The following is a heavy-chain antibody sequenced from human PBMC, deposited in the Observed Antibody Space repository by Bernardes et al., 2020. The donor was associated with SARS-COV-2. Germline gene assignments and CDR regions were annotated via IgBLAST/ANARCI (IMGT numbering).Heavy chain of an antibody. CDR3: ARERGGGYFDS. Sequence: GGSLRLSCAASGFTFSNFYMSWFRLAPGKGLEWVSYITSGSTNTDYADSVKGRCTISRDDAKNSLYLQMSGRRVEDTAVYYCARERGGGYFDSWGQGSLVTVSS. CDR1: GFTFSNFY. CDR2: ITSGSTNT. V-gene: IGHV3-11*05. D-gene: IGHD3-16*01. J-gene: IGHJ4*02.